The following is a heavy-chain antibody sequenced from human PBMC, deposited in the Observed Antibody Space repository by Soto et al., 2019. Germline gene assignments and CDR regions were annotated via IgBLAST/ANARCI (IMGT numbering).Heavy chain of an antibody. CDR2: ISAYNGNT. J-gene: IGHJ5*02. CDR1: GYTFTSYG. CDR3: TRDRFEGIYYDSSAYNNCFDP. Sequence: ASVKVSCKASGYTFTSYGISWVRQAPGQGLEGMGWISAYNGNTNYAQRLEGRVTMTTDTSTSTAYMELRSLRSDDTAVYYCTRDRFEGIYYDSSAYNNCFDPWGQGTLVTVSS. V-gene: IGHV1-18*01. D-gene: IGHD3-22*01.